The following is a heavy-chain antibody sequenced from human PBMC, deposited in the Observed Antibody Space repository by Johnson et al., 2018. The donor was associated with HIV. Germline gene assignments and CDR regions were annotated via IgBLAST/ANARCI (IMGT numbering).Heavy chain of an antibody. Sequence: QVQLVESGGGVVQPGRSLRLSCAASGFTFTTYAMHWVRQAPGKGLEWVAVISYDGSNKYYADSVKGRFTSSRDNSKNTLYLQMNSLRAEDTAVYYCARELGYSSSNDAFDIWGQGTMVTVSS. CDR1: GFTFTTYA. CDR2: ISYDGSNK. J-gene: IGHJ3*02. CDR3: ARELGYSSSNDAFDI. D-gene: IGHD6-13*01. V-gene: IGHV3-30*04.